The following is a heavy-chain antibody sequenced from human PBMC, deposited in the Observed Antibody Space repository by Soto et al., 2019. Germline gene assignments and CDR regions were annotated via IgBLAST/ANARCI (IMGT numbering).Heavy chain of an antibody. CDR1: GFTFHSHA. V-gene: IGHV3-30*04. CDR2: TSYDGSDK. D-gene: IGHD3-3*02. J-gene: IGHJ6*02. Sequence: QVHLVESGGGVVQPGRSLRLSCAASGFTFHSHAMHWVRQAPGKGLEWVAVTSYDGSDKYYADSVKGRFTISRDNSENTLYLQMNSLSAEDTAVYFCARDLASGYYYYGMYVWGQGTTVTVSS. CDR3: ARDLASGYYYYGMYV.